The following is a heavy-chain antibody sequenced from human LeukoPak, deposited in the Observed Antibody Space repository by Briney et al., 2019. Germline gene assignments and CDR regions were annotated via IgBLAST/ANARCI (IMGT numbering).Heavy chain of an antibody. CDR1: GGTFSSYA. CDR3: ASAASGYYYVYFDY. Sequence: FSVQVSCKASGGTFSSYAISWVRPAPGQGLEWMGGIIHIFGTANYPQKFPGRVTITADESTSTAYMELSRLRSEDTAVYYCASAASGYYYVYFDYWGQGTLVTVS. D-gene: IGHD3-22*01. V-gene: IGHV1-69*13. J-gene: IGHJ4*02. CDR2: IIHIFGTA.